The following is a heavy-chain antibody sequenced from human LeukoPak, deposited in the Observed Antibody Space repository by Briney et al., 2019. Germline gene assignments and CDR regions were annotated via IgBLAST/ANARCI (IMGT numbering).Heavy chain of an antibody. CDR3: ARGSTKQWLVRLDP. CDR1: GYTFTSYD. CDR2: MNPNSGNT. J-gene: IGHJ5*02. D-gene: IGHD6-19*01. V-gene: IGHV1-8*03. Sequence: GASVTVSCKASGYTFTSYDINWVRQATGQGLEWMGWMNPNSGNTGYAQKFQGRVTITRNTSISTAYMELGSLRSEDTAVYYCARGSTKQWLVRLDPWGQGTLVTVSS.